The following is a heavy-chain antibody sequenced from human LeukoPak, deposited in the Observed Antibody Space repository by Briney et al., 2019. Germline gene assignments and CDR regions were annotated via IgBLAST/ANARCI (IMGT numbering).Heavy chain of an antibody. CDR1: GCSISRGGTY. D-gene: IGHD3-22*01. V-gene: IGHV4-31*03. J-gene: IGHJ4*02. Sequence: PSQTLSLTCPVSGCSISRGGTYWGWIRQHPGKGLEWIGYIYYSGSTYYNPSLKSRVTISVDTSKNHFSLKLSSVTAADTAVYYCARSVVYDSSGYYSFFDYWGQGTLVTVSS. CDR3: ARSVVYDSSGYYSFFDY. CDR2: IYYSGST.